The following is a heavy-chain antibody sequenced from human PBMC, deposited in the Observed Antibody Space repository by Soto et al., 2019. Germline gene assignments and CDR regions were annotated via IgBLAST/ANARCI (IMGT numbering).Heavy chain of an antibody. CDR3: ARDVGYDLIDY. D-gene: IGHD5-12*01. Sequence: QVQLVQSGAEVKKPGASVKVSCKASGYTFTSYGISWVRQAPGQGLEWMGWINAYNGNTNYAQKLQGRVTMTTATSTSTAYMHLRSLRFYDTAVYYSARDVGYDLIDYWCQGTLVTVSS. CDR1: GYTFTSYG. J-gene: IGHJ4*02. V-gene: IGHV1-18*01. CDR2: INAYNGNT.